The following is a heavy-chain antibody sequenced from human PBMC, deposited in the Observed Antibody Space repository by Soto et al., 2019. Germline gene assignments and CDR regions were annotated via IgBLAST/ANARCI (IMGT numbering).Heavy chain of an antibody. J-gene: IGHJ4*02. CDR2: MSIGGEKT. D-gene: IGHD1-1*01. Sequence: EVQVFESGGGFVQPGGSLRLSCAASGFSFSDYSMAWVRQTPEKGLEWVSGMSIGGEKTFYIDSVKGRFIVSRDSSRDTVYFQMNRLRVEDTAVYYCARWNGYGDLWGQGTLVTVSS. CDR1: GFSFSDYS. CDR3: ARWNGYGDL. V-gene: IGHV3-23*01.